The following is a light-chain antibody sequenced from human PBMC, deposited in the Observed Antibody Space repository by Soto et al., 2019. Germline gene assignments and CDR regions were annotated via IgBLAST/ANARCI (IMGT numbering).Light chain of an antibody. CDR3: QSYYFGLSAHNCV. V-gene: IGLV1-40*01. CDR1: SSNIGAGYD. J-gene: IGLJ1*01. CDR2: ANN. Sequence: QSVLTQPPSVSGAPGQRVTISCTGSSSNIGAGYDVHWYQQFPGTAPRLLIYANNNRPSGVPDRFSGSKSGTSASLPITGIQADDEAEYYCQSYYFGLSAHNCVCGTGTKLTVL.